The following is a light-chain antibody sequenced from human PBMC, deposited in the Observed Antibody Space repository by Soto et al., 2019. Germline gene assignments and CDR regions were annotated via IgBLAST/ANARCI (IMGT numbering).Light chain of an antibody. CDR2: WAS. Sequence: DIVMTQSPDSLAVSLGERATINCKSGQSVLYSSNNKNYLAWYQQKPGQPPKLLIYWASTRESGVPDRFSGSGSGTDFTLTISSLQAEDVAVYYCHQYYGSPVTFGQGTRLEIK. V-gene: IGKV4-1*01. J-gene: IGKJ5*01. CDR1: QSVLYSSNNKNY. CDR3: HQYYGSPVT.